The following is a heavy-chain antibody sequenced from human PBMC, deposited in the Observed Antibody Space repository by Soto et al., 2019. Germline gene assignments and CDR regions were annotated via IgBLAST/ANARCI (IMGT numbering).Heavy chain of an antibody. CDR3: ARESQDLTSNFDY. CDR2: ISSTTNYI. V-gene: IGHV3-21*06. CDR1: GFTFTRYS. J-gene: IGHJ4*02. Sequence: GGSLSLSCAASGFTFTRYSMNWVRQAPGKGLEWVSSISSTTNYIYYGDSMKGRFTISRDNAKNSLYLEMNSLRAEDTAVYYCARESQDLTSNFDYWGQGTLVTVSS.